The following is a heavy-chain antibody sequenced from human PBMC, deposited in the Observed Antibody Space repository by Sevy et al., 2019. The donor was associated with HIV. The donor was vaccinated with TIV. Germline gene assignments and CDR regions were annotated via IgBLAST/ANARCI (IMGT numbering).Heavy chain of an antibody. CDR1: GFTPSTYG. D-gene: IGHD3-22*01. Sequence: GGSLRLSCAASGFTPSTYGMHWVRQAPGKGLEWVAVIGYDGSNKYYADSVKGRFTISRDNSKNTLFLQMDSLRAEDTALYYCAKGQTDYYDTSGPVDYWGQGTLVTVSS. CDR3: AKGQTDYYDTSGPVDY. CDR2: IGYDGSNK. V-gene: IGHV3-33*06. J-gene: IGHJ4*02.